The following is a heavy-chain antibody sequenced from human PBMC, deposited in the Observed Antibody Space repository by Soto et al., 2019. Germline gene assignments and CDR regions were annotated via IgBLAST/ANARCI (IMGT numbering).Heavy chain of an antibody. CDR3: VKEEEYDVSSGYIYFGY. CDR1: GFTFSSYA. V-gene: IGHV3-64D*09. Sequence: GGSLRLSCSASGFTFSSYAMHWVRQAPGKGLEYVSAISSNGGSTYYADSVKGRFTISRDNSKNTLYLQMSRLRAEDTAVYYGVKEEEYDVSSGYIYFGYWGQGTLVTVSS. J-gene: IGHJ4*02. CDR2: ISSNGGST. D-gene: IGHD3-22*01.